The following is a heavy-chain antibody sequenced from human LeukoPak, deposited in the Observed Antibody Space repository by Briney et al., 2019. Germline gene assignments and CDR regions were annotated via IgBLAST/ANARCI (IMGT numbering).Heavy chain of an antibody. J-gene: IGHJ6*03. D-gene: IGHD3-22*01. CDR1: GYTFTSYG. CDR3: ARDYYYDSSGLAATYYYYYYMDV. CDR2: ISAYNGNT. Sequence: ASVKVSCKASGYTFTSYGISWVRQAPGQGLEWMGWISAYNGNTNYAQKLQGRLTMTTDTSTSTAYMELRSLRSDDTAVYYCARDYYYDSSGLAATYYYYYYMDVWGKGTTVTVSS. V-gene: IGHV1-18*01.